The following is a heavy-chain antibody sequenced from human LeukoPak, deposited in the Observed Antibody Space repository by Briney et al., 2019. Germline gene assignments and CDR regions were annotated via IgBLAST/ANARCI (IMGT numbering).Heavy chain of an antibody. CDR2: ISDSSTDV. J-gene: IGHJ3*01. CDR1: GFTFSSYW. Sequence: GGSLRLSCAASGFTFSSYWMHWVRQAPGKGLEWVSSISDSSTDVYYADSVKGRFTISRDNAKNSLYLQMNSLRAEDTAVYYCTKDRFDYDSSGYPYDVWGQGTMVTVSS. D-gene: IGHD3-22*01. CDR3: TKDRFDYDSSGYPYDV. V-gene: IGHV3-21*01.